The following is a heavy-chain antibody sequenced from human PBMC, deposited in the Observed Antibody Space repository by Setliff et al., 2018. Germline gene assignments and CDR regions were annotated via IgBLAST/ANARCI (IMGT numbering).Heavy chain of an antibody. CDR3: AREGVHTWSSTDYHYYMDV. Sequence: ASVKVSCKTSGYMFTTYGISWVRQDPGQGLEWMGWIRVYDGDTHSPQNFQGRVRMTRDTSMSTVYMELTRLTSEDTAVYYCAREGVHTWSSTDYHYYMDVWGRGTTVTVSS. D-gene: IGHD2-21*01. CDR1: GYMFTTYG. CDR2: IRVYDGDT. J-gene: IGHJ6*03. V-gene: IGHV1-18*01.